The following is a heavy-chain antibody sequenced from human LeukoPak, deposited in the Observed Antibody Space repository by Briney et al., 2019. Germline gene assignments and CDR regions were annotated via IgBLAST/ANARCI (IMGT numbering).Heavy chain of an antibody. CDR2: INPNSGGT. CDR3: ARVFDYGDYEIDY. V-gene: IGHV1-2*02. CDR1: GYTFTGYY. J-gene: IGHJ4*02. Sequence: ASVKVSCKASGYTFTGYYMHWVRQAPGQGLEWMGWINPNSGGTNYAQKFQGRVTMTRDTSISTAYMELSRLRSDDTAVYYCARVFDYGDYEIDYWGQGTLVTVSS. D-gene: IGHD4-17*01.